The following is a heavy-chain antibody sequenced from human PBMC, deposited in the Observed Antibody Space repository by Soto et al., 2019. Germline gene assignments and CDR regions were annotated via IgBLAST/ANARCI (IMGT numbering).Heavy chain of an antibody. J-gene: IGHJ6*02. CDR2: IYHSGST. D-gene: IGHD6-19*01. Sequence: PSETLSLNRAVSGGSISSSNWWSWVRQPPGNGLEWIGEIYHSGSTNYNPSLKSRVTISVDKSKNQFSLKLSSVTAADTAVYYCARLAVAGTSDYYYYGMDVWGQGTTVTVSS. V-gene: IGHV4-4*02. CDR3: ARLAVAGTSDYYYYGMDV. CDR1: GGSISSSNW.